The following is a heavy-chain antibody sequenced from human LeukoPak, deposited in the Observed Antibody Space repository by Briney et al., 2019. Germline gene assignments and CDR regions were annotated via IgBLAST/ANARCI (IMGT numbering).Heavy chain of an antibody. Sequence: GGSLRLSCAASTFTLSSYTMNWVRQAPGKGLEWVSSISSSSTYINYADSVKGRFTISRDNAKNSLYLQMNSLRAEDTAVYYCASDTYSSYDYWGQGTLVTVSS. J-gene: IGHJ4*02. D-gene: IGHD6-6*01. CDR1: TFTLSSYT. V-gene: IGHV3-21*01. CDR2: ISSSSTYI. CDR3: ASDTYSSYDY.